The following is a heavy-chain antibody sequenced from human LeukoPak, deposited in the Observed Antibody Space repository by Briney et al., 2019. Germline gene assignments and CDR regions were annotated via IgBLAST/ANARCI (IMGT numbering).Heavy chain of an antibody. V-gene: IGHV3-74*01. CDR3: ARGTVVAPGVDC. CDR2: INTDGSTT. J-gene: IGHJ4*02. Sequence: PGRSLRLSCAASGFTFSSYGMHWVRQAPGEGLVWVARINTDGSTTNFADPVRGRFTISRDNAKNTLYLQMNSLRAEDTAVYYCARGTVVAPGVDCWGQGTLVTVSS. D-gene: IGHD2-15*01. CDR1: GFTFSSYG.